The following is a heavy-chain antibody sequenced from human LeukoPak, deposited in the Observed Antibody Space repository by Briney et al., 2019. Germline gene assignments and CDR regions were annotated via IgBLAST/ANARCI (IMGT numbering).Heavy chain of an antibody. CDR2: VSYSGST. CDR1: GGSITSSRYY. V-gene: IGHV4-31*03. J-gene: IGHJ6*02. CDR3: ARVALGRRWLQTSYYYGMDV. D-gene: IGHD5-24*01. Sequence: SQTLSLTCTLSGGSITSSRYYWTWIRQHPQRGLEWIGYVSYSGSTNYNSSLKSRLTISADTSKNQFYLRLTSVTAADTAVYYCARVALGRRWLQTSYYYGMDVWGQGTTVTVSS.